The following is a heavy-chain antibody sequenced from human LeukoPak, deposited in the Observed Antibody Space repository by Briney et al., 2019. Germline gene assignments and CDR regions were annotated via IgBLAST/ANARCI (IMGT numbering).Heavy chain of an antibody. CDR1: GGTCSSYA. V-gene: IGHV1-69*01. CDR2: IIPIFGTA. CDR3: ARPLTYYYDSSGYYHDAFDI. D-gene: IGHD3-22*01. J-gene: IGHJ3*02. Sequence: GASVKVSCKASGGTCSSYAISWVRQAPGQGLEWMGGIIPIFGTANYAQKFQGRVTITADESTSTAYMELSSLRSEDTAVYYCARPLTYYYDSSGYYHDAFDIWGQGTMVTVSS.